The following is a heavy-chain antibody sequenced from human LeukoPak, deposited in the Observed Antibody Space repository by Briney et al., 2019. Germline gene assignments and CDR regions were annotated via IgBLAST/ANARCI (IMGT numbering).Heavy chain of an antibody. CDR3: ARARLGYCSSTSCYAGSPDY. CDR1: GGSISSSNW. Sequence: PSETLSLTCAVSGGSISSSNWWSWVRQPPGKGLEWIGEIYHSGSTNYNPSLKSRVTISVDKSKNQFSLKLSSVTAADTAVYYCARARLGYCSSTSCYAGSPDYWGQGTLVTVSS. J-gene: IGHJ4*02. V-gene: IGHV4-4*02. D-gene: IGHD2-2*01. CDR2: IYHSGST.